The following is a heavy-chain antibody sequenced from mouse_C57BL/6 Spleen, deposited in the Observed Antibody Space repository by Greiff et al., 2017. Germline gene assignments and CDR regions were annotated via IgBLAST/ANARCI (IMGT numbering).Heavy chain of an antibody. V-gene: IGHV1-72*01. CDR1: GYTFTSYW. Sequence: QVQLQQPGAELVKPGASVKLSCKASGYTFTSYWMHWVKQRPGRGLEWIGRIDPNSGGTKYNEKFKSKATLTVDKPSSPAYMQLSSLTSEDAAVYYCAREGDYYGGYWYFDVWGTGTTVTVSS. D-gene: IGHD1-1*01. CDR3: AREGDYYGGYWYFDV. CDR2: IDPNSGGT. J-gene: IGHJ1*03.